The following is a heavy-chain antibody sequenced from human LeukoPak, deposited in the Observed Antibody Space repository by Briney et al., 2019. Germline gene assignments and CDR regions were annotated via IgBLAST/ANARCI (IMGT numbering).Heavy chain of an antibody. Sequence: GGSLRLSCAASGFTFSSYTLNWVRQAPGKGLEWVSSVSVSSTNIYYADSVKGRFTISRDKAKNSLYLQMNSLRADDRAVYYCARGNNYSCSGSSYYFDFWGQGTLVTVSS. V-gene: IGHV3-21*01. CDR1: GFTFSSYT. CDR3: ARGNNYSCSGSSYYFDF. J-gene: IGHJ4*02. CDR2: VSVSSTNI. D-gene: IGHD3-10*01.